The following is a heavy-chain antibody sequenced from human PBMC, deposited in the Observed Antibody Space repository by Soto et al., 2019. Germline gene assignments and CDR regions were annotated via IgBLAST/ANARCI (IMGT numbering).Heavy chain of an antibody. J-gene: IGHJ3*02. CDR2: INSDGSST. D-gene: IGHD6-6*01. Sequence: GVSLRLSWAASGFTFSSYWMHWVRQAPGKGLVWVSRINSDGSSTSYADSVKGRFTISRDNAKNTLYLQMNSLRAEDTAGYYCASPFEGGWYSSSTGAFDIWGKGTMVAVSS. CDR1: GFTFSSYW. CDR3: ASPFEGGWYSSSTGAFDI. V-gene: IGHV3-74*01.